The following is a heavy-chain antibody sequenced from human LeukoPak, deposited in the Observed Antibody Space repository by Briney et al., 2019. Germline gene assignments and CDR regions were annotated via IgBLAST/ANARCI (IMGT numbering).Heavy chain of an antibody. CDR2: IYHGGST. V-gene: IGHV4-30-2*01. CDR3: ARNRDGYNSFDY. J-gene: IGHJ4*02. D-gene: IGHD5-24*01. CDR1: GGSISTNGYY. Sequence: SQTLSLACTVSGGSISTNGYYWSWIRQPPGKGLEWIGYIYHGGSTYYNPSLKSRVAISLDRSRNQFSLKLSSVTAADTAVYYCARNRDGYNSFDYWGQGTLVTVSS.